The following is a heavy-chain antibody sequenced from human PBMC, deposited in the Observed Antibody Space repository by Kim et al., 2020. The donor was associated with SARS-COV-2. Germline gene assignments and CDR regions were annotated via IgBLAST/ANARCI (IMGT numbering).Heavy chain of an antibody. CDR2: INHSGST. J-gene: IGHJ5*02. CDR3: ARDPPNLLWGSSWINWFDP. Sequence: SETLSLTCAVYGGSFSGYYWSWIRQPPGKGLEWIGEINHSGSTNYNPSLKSRVTISVDTSKNQFSLKLSSVTAADTAVYYCARDPPNLLWGSSWINWFDP. V-gene: IGHV4-34*01. D-gene: IGHD6-13*01. CDR1: GGSFSGYY.